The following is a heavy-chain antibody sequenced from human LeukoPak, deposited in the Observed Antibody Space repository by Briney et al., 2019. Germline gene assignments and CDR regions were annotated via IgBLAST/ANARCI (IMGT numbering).Heavy chain of an antibody. V-gene: IGHV3-48*01. Sequence: GGSLRLSCAASGFTFSSYSMNWVRQAPGKGLEWVSYISSSSSTIYYADSVKGRFTISRDNAKNSLYLQMNSLRAEDTAVYYCARMAYYYDSSGYYSTFDYWGQGTLVTVSS. CDR3: ARMAYYYDSSGYYSTFDY. CDR1: GFTFSSYS. J-gene: IGHJ4*02. CDR2: ISSSSSTI. D-gene: IGHD3-22*01.